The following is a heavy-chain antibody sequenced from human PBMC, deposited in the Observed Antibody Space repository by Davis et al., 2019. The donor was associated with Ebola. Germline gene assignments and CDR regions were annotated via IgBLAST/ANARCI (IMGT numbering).Heavy chain of an antibody. D-gene: IGHD6-19*01. Sequence: SLNISCAASGFTFSSYSMHWVRQAPGQGLEWVSSISSSSSYIYYADSVKGRFTISRDNAKNSLYLQMNSLRAEDTAVYYCARPLSSGWYDYWGQGTLVTVSS. J-gene: IGHJ4*02. V-gene: IGHV3-21*01. CDR3: ARPLSSGWYDY. CDR1: GFTFSSYS. CDR2: ISSSSSYI.